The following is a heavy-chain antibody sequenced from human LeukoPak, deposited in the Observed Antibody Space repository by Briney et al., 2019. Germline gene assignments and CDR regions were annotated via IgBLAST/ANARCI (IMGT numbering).Heavy chain of an antibody. D-gene: IGHD3-10*01. J-gene: IGHJ3*02. V-gene: IGHV3-48*01. Sequence: PGGSLRLSCAASGFSLSTYGMTWVRQAPGKGLEWVSYISSSSSTIYYADSVKGRFTVSRDNAKNSLYLQMNSLRAEDTAVYYCARDLPYYGSGYDAFDIWGQGTMVTVSS. CDR1: GFSLSTYG. CDR3: ARDLPYYGSGYDAFDI. CDR2: ISSSSSTI.